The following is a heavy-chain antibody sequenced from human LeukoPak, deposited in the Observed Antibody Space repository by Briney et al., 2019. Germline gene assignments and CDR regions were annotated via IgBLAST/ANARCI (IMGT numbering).Heavy chain of an antibody. Sequence: GRSLRLSCAASGLTFSSYAMHWVRQAPGKGLEWVAVISYDGSDYYADSVKGRFTISRDNSRDTLYLEMNSLRAEDRAVYYCARANSSAWHNFDFWGQGTLVTVSS. CDR2: ISYDGSD. D-gene: IGHD6-19*01. J-gene: IGHJ4*02. CDR1: GLTFSSYA. V-gene: IGHV3-30-3*01. CDR3: ARANSSAWHNFDF.